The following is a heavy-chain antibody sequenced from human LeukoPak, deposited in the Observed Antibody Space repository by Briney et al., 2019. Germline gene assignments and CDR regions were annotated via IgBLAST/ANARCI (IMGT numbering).Heavy chain of an antibody. D-gene: IGHD6-19*01. CDR2: IYYSGST. V-gene: IGHV4-59*01. J-gene: IGHJ4*02. CDR3: ARGYSSGWGAFDY. CDR1: GGSISSYY. Sequence: SETLSLTCTVSGGSISSYYWSWIRQPPGKGLEWIGYIYYSGSTNYNPSPKSRVTISVDTSKNQFSLKLSSVTAADTAVYYCARGYSSGWGAFDYWGQGTLVTVSS.